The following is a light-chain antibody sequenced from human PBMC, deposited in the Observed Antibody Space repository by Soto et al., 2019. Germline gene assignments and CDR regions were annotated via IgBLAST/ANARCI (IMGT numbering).Light chain of an antibody. CDR3: HQYDSYPYT. J-gene: IGKJ2*01. V-gene: IGKV1-5*03. CDR2: AAS. CDR1: QSLSSW. Sequence: DIQMTQSPSTLSASVGDRVTITCRASQSLSSWLAWYQQKPGRAPRLLIYAASTLESGVPSSFSGSGSGTEFTLTISSLQPDDFATYYCHQYDSYPYTFGQGTKLEIK.